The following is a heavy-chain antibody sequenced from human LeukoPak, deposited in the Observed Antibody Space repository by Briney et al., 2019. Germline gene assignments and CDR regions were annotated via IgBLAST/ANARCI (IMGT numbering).Heavy chain of an antibody. CDR2: LYYSGST. CDR3: ATPASIQLWPCDFAV. V-gene: IGHV4-39*01. D-gene: IGHD5-18*01. Sequence: SETLCLLRTVSGGSISSSTYYWGGIRQPPGKGLEWIGSLYYSGSTYYNPPLMSRVTISVDTSKNQFSLKLSSVTAADTAVYYCATPASIQLWPCDFAVWGQGTLVTVSS. CDR1: GGSISSSTYY. J-gene: IGHJ4*02.